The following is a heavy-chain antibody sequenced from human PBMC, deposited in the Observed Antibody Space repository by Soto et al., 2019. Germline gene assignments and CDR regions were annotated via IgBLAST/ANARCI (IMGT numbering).Heavy chain of an antibody. Sequence: VQLLESGGGLVQPGGSLRLSCAASGFTFSSYAMSWVRQAPGKGLEWVSAISGSGGSTYYADSGKGRFTISRDNSKNELYLQMNSLIAEDTAVYYCAKDGNPIPYLTGYYRLGWFDPWGQGTLVTVSS. CDR2: ISGSGGST. CDR1: GFTFSSYA. D-gene: IGHD3-9*01. V-gene: IGHV3-23*01. J-gene: IGHJ5*02. CDR3: AKDGNPIPYLTGYYRLGWFDP.